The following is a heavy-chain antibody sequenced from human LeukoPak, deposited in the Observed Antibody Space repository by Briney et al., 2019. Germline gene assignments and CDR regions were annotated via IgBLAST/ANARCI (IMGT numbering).Heavy chain of an antibody. J-gene: IGHJ4*02. CDR3: ASTLRFLPYRRFDY. Sequence: SETLSLTCSVSGGSIISTNYYWGWIRQPPGKGLEWIGSIYQSGSGSSYYNPSLKSRVTISGDTSKNHFFLRLSYVTAADTAVYYCASTLRFLPYRRFDYWGQGTLVNVPS. CDR1: GGSIISTNYY. D-gene: IGHD3-3*01. V-gene: IGHV4-39*02. CDR2: IYQSGSGSS.